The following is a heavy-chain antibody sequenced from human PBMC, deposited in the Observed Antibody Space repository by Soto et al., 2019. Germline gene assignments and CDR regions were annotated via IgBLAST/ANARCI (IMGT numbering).Heavy chain of an antibody. J-gene: IGHJ6*02. CDR3: ARIATGIAAYYYYYGMDV. Sequence: SETLCLTCAVYGGSFSGYYWSWIRQPPGKGLEWIGETNHSGSTNYNPSLKSRVTISVDTSKNQFSLKLSSVTAADTAVYYCARIATGIAAYYYYYGMDVWGQGTTVTVSS. CDR1: GGSFSGYY. D-gene: IGHD6-13*01. V-gene: IGHV4-34*01. CDR2: TNHSGST.